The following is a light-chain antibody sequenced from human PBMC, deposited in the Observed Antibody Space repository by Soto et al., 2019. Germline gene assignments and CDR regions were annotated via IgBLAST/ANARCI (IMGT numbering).Light chain of an antibody. CDR2: AAS. J-gene: IGKJ4*01. CDR1: QSVNDY. V-gene: IGKV1-39*01. CDR3: QQSSSTPQT. Sequence: DFQVTQSPSSLSASVGDRVTITCRASQSVNDYLNWYQQRPGKAPRLLIYAASTLHSGVPSRFSGSGFGTDFTLTISSLQPEDFATYYCQQSSSTPQTFGGGTKVEI.